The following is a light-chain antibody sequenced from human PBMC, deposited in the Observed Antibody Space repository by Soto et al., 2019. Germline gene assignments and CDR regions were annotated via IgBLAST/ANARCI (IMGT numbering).Light chain of an antibody. V-gene: IGLV1-44*01. CDR1: SSNIGSNT. CDR3: ATWDDSLNGSVV. Sequence: QSVLTQPPSASGTPGQSVTISCSGSSSNIGSNTVNWYQQLPGTAPKLLIYSNNQRPSGVPDRFSGSKSGTSASLAISGLQSEDEADYYCATWDDSLNGSVVFGGGTKVTVL. J-gene: IGLJ2*01. CDR2: SNN.